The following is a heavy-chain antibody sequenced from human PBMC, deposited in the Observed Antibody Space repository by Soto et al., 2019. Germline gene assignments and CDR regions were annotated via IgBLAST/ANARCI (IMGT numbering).Heavy chain of an antibody. J-gene: IGHJ6*04. D-gene: IGHD1-20*01. CDR3: ARGLKYKYGMDV. CDR1: GFTFNDYW. CDR2: LNSDGSSG. Sequence: EVQLVESGGGLVQPGGSLRLSCVASGFTFNDYWMHWVRQAPGKGLVWVSRLNSDGSSGYYGDSMKGRFTISRDNAKNTLYLQINSLRDEDTVVYYCARGLKYKYGMDVWGEGTTVTVSS. V-gene: IGHV3-74*01.